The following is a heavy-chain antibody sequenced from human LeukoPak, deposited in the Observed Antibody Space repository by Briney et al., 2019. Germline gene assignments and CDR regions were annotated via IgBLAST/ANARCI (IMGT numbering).Heavy chain of an antibody. Sequence: SETLSLTCTVSGSSISSSSYYWGWIRQPPGKGLEWIGSIYYSGSTYYNPSLKSRVTISVDTSKNQFSLKLSSVTAADTAVYYCASPGYCTNGVCYGGDYWGQGTLVTVSS. J-gene: IGHJ4*02. D-gene: IGHD2-8*01. CDR2: IYYSGST. CDR3: ASPGYCTNGVCYGGDY. V-gene: IGHV4-39*01. CDR1: GSSISSSSYY.